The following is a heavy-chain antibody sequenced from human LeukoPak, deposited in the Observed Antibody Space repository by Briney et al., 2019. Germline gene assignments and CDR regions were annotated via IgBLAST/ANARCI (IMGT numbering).Heavy chain of an antibody. J-gene: IGHJ4*02. CDR3: AKGLRSDF. CDR1: GYTSNHYD. D-gene: IGHD3-16*02. V-gene: IGHV1-8*01. CDR2: MNPKSGTR. Sequence: ASVKVSCKASGYTSNHYDVNWVRQAPGQGLEWMGWMNPKSGTRVYAQKFQGRVTMTSDSYINTAYMEPTSLTSGDTAVYYCAKGLRSDFWGQGTLVIVSS.